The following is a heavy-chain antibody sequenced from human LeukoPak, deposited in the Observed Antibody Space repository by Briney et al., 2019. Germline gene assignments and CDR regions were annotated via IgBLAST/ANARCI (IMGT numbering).Heavy chain of an antibody. V-gene: IGHV3-48*01. CDR2: ISSSSSTI. J-gene: IGHJ6*02. CDR3: ARELTGSSWYYYNYGMDV. CDR1: GSTFSSYS. D-gene: IGHD6-13*01. Sequence: GGSLRLSCAASGSTFSSYSMNWVRQAPGKGLEWVSYISSSSSTIYYADSVKGRFTISRDNAKRSLYLQMHSLRAEDTAVYYCARELTGSSWYYYNYGMDVWGQGTTVTVSS.